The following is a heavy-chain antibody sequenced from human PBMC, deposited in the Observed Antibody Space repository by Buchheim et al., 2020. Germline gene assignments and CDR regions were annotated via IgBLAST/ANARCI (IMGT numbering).Heavy chain of an antibody. J-gene: IGHJ4*02. Sequence: EVQLVESGGGLVQPGGSLRLSCAASGFTFSSYWMSWVRQAPGKGLEWVAKIKYDGSEQYYVDSVKGRFTISRDNAKNSLSLQIDSLRAEDTAVYFCARGTSSGWYWGDYWGQGT. V-gene: IGHV3-7*01. CDR2: IKYDGSEQ. CDR3: ARGTSSGWYWGDY. CDR1: GFTFSSYW. D-gene: IGHD6-19*01.